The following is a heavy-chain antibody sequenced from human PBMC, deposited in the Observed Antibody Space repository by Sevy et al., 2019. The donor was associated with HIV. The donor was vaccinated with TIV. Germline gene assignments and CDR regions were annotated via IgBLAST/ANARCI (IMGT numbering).Heavy chain of an antibody. Sequence: ASVKVSCKASGYTFTSYGVSWVRQALGQGLEWMGWISAYNGNTNYAQKLQGRVTMTTDTSPRTAYMELRSLRSDDTAVYYFARSITGTTPYNWFDPWGQGTLVTVSS. V-gene: IGHV1-18*01. CDR2: ISAYNGNT. J-gene: IGHJ5*02. CDR3: ARSITGTTPYNWFDP. D-gene: IGHD1-7*01. CDR1: GYTFTSYG.